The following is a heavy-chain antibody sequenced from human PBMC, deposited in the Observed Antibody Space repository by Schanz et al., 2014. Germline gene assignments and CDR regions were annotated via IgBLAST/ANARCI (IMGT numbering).Heavy chain of an antibody. Sequence: EVQLLDSGGGLVQPGGSLRLSCEASGFDFNSYSMNWVRQVPGKGLEWLSYIATSSSTRHYADSVKGRVTISRDNAKNSVSLQMRRLRVEDTAVYYCASGVHVSSLQKGLQFWGRGTLVTVSS. V-gene: IGHV3-48*01. D-gene: IGHD3-10*01. J-gene: IGHJ1*01. CDR3: ASGVHVSSLQKGLQF. CDR1: GFDFNSYS. CDR2: IATSSSTR.